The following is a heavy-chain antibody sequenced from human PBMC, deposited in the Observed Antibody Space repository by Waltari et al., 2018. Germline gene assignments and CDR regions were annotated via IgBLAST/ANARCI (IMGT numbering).Heavy chain of an antibody. J-gene: IGHJ2*01. CDR2: SNSEGSST. Sequence: EVQLVESGGGLVQPGGSLRLSCAASGFTYSMYWMHWVRQAPGKGLVWVSRSNSEGSSTSYADSVKGRFTISKDNAKNTVYPQMNSLRAEDTAIYYCARGARRTTVTTGWWYFDLWGRGTLVTVSS. D-gene: IGHD4-17*01. CDR3: ARGARRTTVTTGWWYFDL. CDR1: GFTYSMYW. V-gene: IGHV3-74*01.